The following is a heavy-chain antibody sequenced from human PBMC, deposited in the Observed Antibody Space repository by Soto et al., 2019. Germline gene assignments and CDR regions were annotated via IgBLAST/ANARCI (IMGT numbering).Heavy chain of an antibody. V-gene: IGHV3-30*04. CDR2: ISYDGKNE. J-gene: IGHJ4*02. CDR3: ARDRYAAATATFLDH. D-gene: IGHD2-15*01. Sequence: PGGSLRLSCAISGVIFSSNAMHWVRQAPGKGLEWVAVISYDGKNEYYADSVKGRFTISRDNSKNTLYLQMNSLKPDDTAVYYCARDRYAAATATFLDHWGQGALVTVS. CDR1: GVIFSSNA.